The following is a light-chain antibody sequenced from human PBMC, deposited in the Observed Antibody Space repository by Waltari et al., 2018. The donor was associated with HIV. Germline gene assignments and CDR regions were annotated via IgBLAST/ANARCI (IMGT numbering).Light chain of an antibody. CDR1: QSVTSGY. J-gene: IGKJ2*01. CDR3: QQYGSSPYT. CDR2: GTS. Sequence: EIVLTQSPATLSLSPGEKVTLSCRASQSVTSGYLAWYQQRPGQVPRVLIYGTSKRDSAIPDRFSGSGSATDFNLTISRLEPEDFAVYYCQQYGSSPYTFGRGTKLEIK. V-gene: IGKV3-20*01.